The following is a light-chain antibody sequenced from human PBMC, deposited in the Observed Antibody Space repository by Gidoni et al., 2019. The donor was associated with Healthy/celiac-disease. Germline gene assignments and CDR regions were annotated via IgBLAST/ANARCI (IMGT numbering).Light chain of an antibody. CDR1: QSLLHSNGYNY. Sequence: DIVMTQSPLSLPVNPGEPASISCRSSQSLLHSNGYNYLDWYLQKPGQSPQLLIYLGSNRASGVPGRFSGRGSGTDITLKISRVEAEDVGVYCCMQAIQNPPDTFGQGTKLEIK. V-gene: IGKV2-28*01. CDR2: LGS. CDR3: MQAIQNPPDT. J-gene: IGKJ2*01.